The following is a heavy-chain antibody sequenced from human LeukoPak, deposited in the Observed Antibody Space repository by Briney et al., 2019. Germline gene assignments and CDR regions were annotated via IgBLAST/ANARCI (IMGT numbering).Heavy chain of an antibody. CDR3: ARSYGSGTYSLN. CDR2: IYPGDSGT. D-gene: IGHD3-10*01. CDR1: GYSFTTNW. J-gene: IGHJ4*02. V-gene: IGHV5-51*01. Sequence: GESLKISCKGSGYSFTTNWIAWVRQMPGKGLERMGIIYPGDSGTRYSPSFEGQVTISADKSISTACLQWSSLKASDTAMYYCARSYGSGTYSLNWGQGTLVTVSS.